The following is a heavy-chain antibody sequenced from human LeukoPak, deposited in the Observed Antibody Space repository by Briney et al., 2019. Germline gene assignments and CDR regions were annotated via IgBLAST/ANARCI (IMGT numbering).Heavy chain of an antibody. V-gene: IGHV3-23*01. CDR3: ATFGVIVRNNYFDY. J-gene: IGHJ4*02. CDR1: GFIFRSYA. CDR2: ITANGDRT. D-gene: IGHD3-3*01. Sequence: LTGGSLRLSCVGSGFIFRSYAVTWVRQAPGKGLEWVSSITANGDRTSYVDSVKGRFTISRDNSKNTLYLQMSSLRAEDTAVYYCATFGVIVRNNYFDYWGQGALVAVSS.